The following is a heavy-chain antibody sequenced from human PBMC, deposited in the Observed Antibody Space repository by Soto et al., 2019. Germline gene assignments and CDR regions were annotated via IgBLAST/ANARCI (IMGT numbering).Heavy chain of an antibody. D-gene: IGHD2-21*02. CDR3: ARGTGGGNSCYFDY. V-gene: IGHV2-5*02. Sequence: QITLKESGPTLVKPTQTLTLTCGFSGFSLSTSGVGVGWIRQPPGKALEWLALIYWDDDMRYSPSLKRRLTITKDTSKNQVVLTLTDMDPVDTATYYCARGTGGGNSCYFDYWGQGTLVTVSS. J-gene: IGHJ4*02. CDR1: GFSLSTSGVG. CDR2: IYWDDDM.